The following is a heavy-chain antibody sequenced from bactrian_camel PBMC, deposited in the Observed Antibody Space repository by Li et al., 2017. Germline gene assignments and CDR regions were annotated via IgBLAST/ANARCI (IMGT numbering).Heavy chain of an antibody. Sequence: VQPGGSLRLSCAASGFTFSNSDMSWVRQAPGKEREGVAAIDSTGSANYADSVKGRFTISRDNAKNTLYLQMNSLKTEDTAVYYCATWWSVGFWGQGTQVTVS. CDR2: IDSTGSA. V-gene: IGHV3S10*01. CDR1: GFTFSNSD. J-gene: IGHJ6*01. CDR3: ATWWSVGF. D-gene: IGHD7*01.